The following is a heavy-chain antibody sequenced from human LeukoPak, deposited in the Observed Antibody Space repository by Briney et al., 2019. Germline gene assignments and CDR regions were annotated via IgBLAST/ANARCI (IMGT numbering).Heavy chain of an antibody. J-gene: IGHJ4*02. Sequence: GGSLRLSCAASGFTFSSYSMTWVRQAPGKGLEWVSTISASGPYYADAVRGRFTIFRGNSRNTLSLQMDSLRAEDTAVYYCAKDHESDGYPCLDHWGLGTLVTVSS. D-gene: IGHD3-22*01. CDR1: GFTFSSYS. V-gene: IGHV3-23*01. CDR2: ISASGP. CDR3: AKDHESDGYPCLDH.